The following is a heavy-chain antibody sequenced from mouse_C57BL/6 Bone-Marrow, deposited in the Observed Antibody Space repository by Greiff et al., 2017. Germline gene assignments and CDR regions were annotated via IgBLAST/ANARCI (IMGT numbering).Heavy chain of an antibody. D-gene: IGHD2-3*01. CDR3: ARGGPGYYPAY. V-gene: IGHV1-64*01. J-gene: IGHJ3*01. CDR2: IHPNSGST. Sequence: QVQLQQPGAELVKPGASVKLSCKASGYTFTSYWMHWVKQRPGQGLEWIGMIHPNSGSTNYNEKFKSKATLTVDKSSSTAYMQLSSLTSEDSAVYYWARGGPGYYPAYWGQGTLVTVSA. CDR1: GYTFTSYW.